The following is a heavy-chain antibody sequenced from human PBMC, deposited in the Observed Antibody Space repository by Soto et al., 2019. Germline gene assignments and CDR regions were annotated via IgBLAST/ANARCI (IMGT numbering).Heavy chain of an antibody. CDR1: GFTFSSYA. D-gene: IGHD2-21*01. CDR3: AKFPRPVDFLSPPNLGPFDY. J-gene: IGHJ4*02. Sequence: PGGSLRLSCAASGFTFSSYAMSWVRQAPGKGLEWVSAISGSGGSTYYADSVKGRFTISRDNSKNTLYLQMNSLRAEDTGVYYCAKFPRPVDFLSPPNLGPFDYWGQGTLVTVSS. CDR2: ISGSGGST. V-gene: IGHV3-23*01.